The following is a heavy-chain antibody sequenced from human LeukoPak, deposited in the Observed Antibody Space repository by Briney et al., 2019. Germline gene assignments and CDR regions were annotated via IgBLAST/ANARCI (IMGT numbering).Heavy chain of an antibody. V-gene: IGHV3-23*01. Sequence: GRSLRLSCAASGFTFSSYAMSWVRQAPGRGLEWVSAISGSGGSTYYADSVKGRFTISRDNSKNTLYLQMNSLRAEDTAVYYCAKDDRVGATTPGYWGQGTLVTVSS. D-gene: IGHD1-26*01. CDR3: AKDDRVGATTPGY. CDR2: ISGSGGST. CDR1: GFTFSSYA. J-gene: IGHJ4*02.